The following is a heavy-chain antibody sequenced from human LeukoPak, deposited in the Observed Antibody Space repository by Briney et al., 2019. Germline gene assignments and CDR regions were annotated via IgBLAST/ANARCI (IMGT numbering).Heavy chain of an antibody. J-gene: IGHJ6*02. CDR2: NHYSGST. D-gene: IGHD5-12*01. CDR1: GGSFSRYY. CDR3: ARVSGATITTYYGMDV. V-gene: IGHV4-59*01. Sequence: SETLSLTCTVSGGSFSRYYWSWIRQPPGKGLEWIGNNHYSGSTNYNPSLKSRVTISIDTSKDQFSLRLSSVTAVDTAVYYCARVSGATITTYYGMDVWGQGTTVTVS.